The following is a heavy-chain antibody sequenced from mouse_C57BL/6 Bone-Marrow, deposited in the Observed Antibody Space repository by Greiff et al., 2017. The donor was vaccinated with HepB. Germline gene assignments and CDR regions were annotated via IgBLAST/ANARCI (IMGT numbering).Heavy chain of an antibody. J-gene: IGHJ4*01. CDR1: GFNIKDDY. CDR3: TTDAMDY. CDR2: IDPENGDT. Sequence: EVKLMESGAELVRPGASVKLSCTASGFNIKDDYMHWVKQRPEQGLEWIGWIDPENGDTEYASKFQGKATITADTSSNTAYLQLSSLTSEDTAVYYCTTDAMDYWGQGTSVTGSS. V-gene: IGHV14-4*01.